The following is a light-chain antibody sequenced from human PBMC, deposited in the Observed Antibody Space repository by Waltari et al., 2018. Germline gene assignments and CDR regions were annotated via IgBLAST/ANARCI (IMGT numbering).Light chain of an antibody. CDR1: QSVSSSY. J-gene: IGKJ1*01. Sequence: EIVLTQSPGTLSLSPGERATLSCRASQSVSSSYLAWYQQKPGQAPRLLIYGASSRATGIPDRFSGSGSGTDFTLTISRLVPEDFAVYYCQQYVSSPGTFGQGTKVEIK. V-gene: IGKV3-20*01. CDR2: GAS. CDR3: QQYVSSPGT.